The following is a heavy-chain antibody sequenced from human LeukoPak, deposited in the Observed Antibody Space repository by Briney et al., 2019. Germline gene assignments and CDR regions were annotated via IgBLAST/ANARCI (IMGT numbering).Heavy chain of an antibody. CDR2: IYYSGST. J-gene: IGHJ5*02. CDR1: GGSISSSSYY. V-gene: IGHV4-39*07. CDR3: ARGREVLRYFDWSSHWFDP. D-gene: IGHD3-9*01. Sequence: SETLSLTCTVSGGSISSSSYYWGWIRQPPGKGLEWIGSIYYSGSTYYNPSLKSRVTISVDTSKNQFSLKLSSVTAADTAVYYCARGREVLRYFDWSSHWFDPWGQGTLVTVSS.